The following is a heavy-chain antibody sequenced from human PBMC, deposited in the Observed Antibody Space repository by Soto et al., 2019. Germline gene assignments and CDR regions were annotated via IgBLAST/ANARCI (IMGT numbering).Heavy chain of an antibody. CDR2: ISGSGGST. CDR1: GFTFISYA. V-gene: IGHV3-23*01. J-gene: IGHJ4*02. Sequence: HPGWSLRLSCAASGFTFISYAMSWVRQAPGKGLEWVSAISGSGGSTYYADSVKGRFTISRDNSKNTLYLQMNSLRAEDTAVYYCAKALSGWRSYFDYWGQGTLVTVSS. D-gene: IGHD6-19*01. CDR3: AKALSGWRSYFDY.